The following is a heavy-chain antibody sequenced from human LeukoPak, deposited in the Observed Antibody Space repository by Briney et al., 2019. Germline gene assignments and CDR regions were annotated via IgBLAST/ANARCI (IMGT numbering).Heavy chain of an antibody. Sequence: ASVTVSCKASGYTFTGYYMHWVRQAPGQGLEWMGWINPNSGGTNYAQKFQGRVTMTRDTSISTAYYCARSLRGYYDSSGVLDYWGQGTLVTVSS. CDR2: INPNSGGT. J-gene: IGHJ4*02. V-gene: IGHV1-2*02. D-gene: IGHD3-22*01. CDR3: DY. CDR1: GYTFTGYY.